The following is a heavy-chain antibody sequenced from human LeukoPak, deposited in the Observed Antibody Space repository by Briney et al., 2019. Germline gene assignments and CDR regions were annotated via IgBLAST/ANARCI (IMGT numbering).Heavy chain of an antibody. J-gene: IGHJ6*03. V-gene: IGHV4-34*01. CDR3: ARGRKQQLVYYMDV. D-gene: IGHD6-13*01. CDR2: MNHSGST. CDR1: GGSFSGYY. Sequence: PSETLSLTCAVYGGSFSGYYWSWIRHPPGKGLEWIGEMNHSGSTNYNPSLKSRVTISVDTSKNQFSLKLSSVTAADTAVYYCARGRKQQLVYYMDVWGKGTTVTVSS.